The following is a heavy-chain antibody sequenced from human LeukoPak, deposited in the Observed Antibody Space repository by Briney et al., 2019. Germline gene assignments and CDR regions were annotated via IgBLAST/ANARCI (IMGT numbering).Heavy chain of an antibody. CDR2: IYTSGNT. J-gene: IGHJ5*02. D-gene: IGHD1-7*01. CDR3: ARGGVPGLVGTKVRRPWFDP. CDR1: GDSISSYY. V-gene: IGHV4-4*07. Sequence: SETLSLTCTVSGDSISSYYWSWIQQPAGKGLEWIGRIYTSGNTKYNPSLKSRVTMSLDTSKNQFSLKLNSVTAADTAVYYCARGGVPGLVGTKVRRPWFDPWGQGTLVTVSS.